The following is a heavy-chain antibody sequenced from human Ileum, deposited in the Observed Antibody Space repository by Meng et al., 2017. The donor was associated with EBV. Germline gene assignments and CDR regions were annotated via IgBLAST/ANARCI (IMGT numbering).Heavy chain of an antibody. CDR2: IYTGGST. CDR1: GLTVSSNY. V-gene: IGHV3-53*01. J-gene: IGHJ4*02. Sequence: EGHLVWSVGGWVQPGGSLRLSCAASGLTVSSNYMSWVRQAPGKGLEWVSVIYTGGSTYYAGSVKGRFTISRDNSKNTLYLQMNSLRGEDTAVYYCASKSEGYDHWGQGTLVTVSS. CDR3: ASKSEGYDH. D-gene: IGHD5-12*01.